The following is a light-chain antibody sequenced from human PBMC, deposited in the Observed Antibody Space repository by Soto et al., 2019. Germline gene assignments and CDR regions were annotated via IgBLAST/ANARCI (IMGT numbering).Light chain of an antibody. CDR2: DTF. CDR1: QDISTY. Sequence: IVLTQSPASLSLSPGERATLSCRASQDISTYLAWYQQKPGQAPRLFIYDTFNRASDAPARFSGSGSGTVFTLTITNVAPEDSAIYYCQQRSSWPLTFGGGTRV. J-gene: IGKJ4*01. V-gene: IGKV3-11*01. CDR3: QQRSSWPLT.